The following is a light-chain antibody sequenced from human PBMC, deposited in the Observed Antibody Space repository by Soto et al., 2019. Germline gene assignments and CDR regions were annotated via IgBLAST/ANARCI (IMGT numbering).Light chain of an antibody. CDR2: DES. Sequence: DIQMTQSPSSLSASVGDRVTITCRASQRISSYLNWYQQKPGKAPELLIYDESNLQSGVPSRFSGSGSGTDFTLTISSLQPEDFATYYCQQSYSRPYTFGQGTKLEIK. CDR3: QQSYSRPYT. V-gene: IGKV1-39*01. J-gene: IGKJ2*01. CDR1: QRISSY.